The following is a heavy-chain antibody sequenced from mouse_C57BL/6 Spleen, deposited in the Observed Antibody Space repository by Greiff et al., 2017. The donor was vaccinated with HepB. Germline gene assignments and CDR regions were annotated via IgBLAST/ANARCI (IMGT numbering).Heavy chain of an antibody. J-gene: IGHJ4*01. CDR3: ARAIYYYGPDY. D-gene: IGHD1-1*01. CDR1: GYAFSSSW. V-gene: IGHV1-82*01. CDR2: IYPGDGDT. Sequence: QVQLQQSGPELVKPGASVKISCKASGYAFSSSWMNWVKQRPGKGLEWIGRIYPGDGDTNYNGKFKGKATLTADKSSSTAYMQLSSLTSEDSAVYFCARAIYYYGPDYWGQGTSVTVSS.